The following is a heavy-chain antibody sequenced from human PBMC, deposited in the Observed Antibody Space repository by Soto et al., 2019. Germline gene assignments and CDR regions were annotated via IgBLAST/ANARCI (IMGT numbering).Heavy chain of an antibody. CDR3: TRHNYYDSSGPNDAFDI. V-gene: IGHV3-73*01. CDR1: GFTFSGSA. CDR2: IRSKANSYAT. Sequence: PGGSLRLSCAASGFTFSGSAMHWVRQASGKGLEWVGRIRSKANSYATAYAASVKGRFTISRDDSKNTAYLQMNSLKTEDTAVYYCTRHNYYDSSGPNDAFDIWGQGTMVTVSS. J-gene: IGHJ3*02. D-gene: IGHD3-22*01.